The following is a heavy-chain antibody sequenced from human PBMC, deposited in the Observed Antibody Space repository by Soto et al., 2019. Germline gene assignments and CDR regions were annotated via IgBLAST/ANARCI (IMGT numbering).Heavy chain of an antibody. CDR2: IFSSGNT. V-gene: IGHV4-4*08. Sequence: QVQLQESGPGLVKPSETLSLTCTVSGVSISNYYWSWIRQPPGKRLEWIGHIFSSGNTNHNPSLKDRVNISRDTDKHRFSPEVTSVIAGDTAVYCCASRGWVDAFDIWGQGTMVTVSS. D-gene: IGHD6-19*01. J-gene: IGHJ3*02. CDR1: GVSISNYY. CDR3: ASRGWVDAFDI.